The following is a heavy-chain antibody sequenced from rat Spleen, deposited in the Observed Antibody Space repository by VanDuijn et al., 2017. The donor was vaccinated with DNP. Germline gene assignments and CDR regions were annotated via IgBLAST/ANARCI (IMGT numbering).Heavy chain of an antibody. J-gene: IGHJ2*01. CDR1: GFTFSNYD. CDR3: TTGESALDY. Sequence: EVQLVESGGGLVQPGRSMKLSCAASGFTFSNYDMAWVRQAPKKGLEWVATISYDGSSTYYRDSVKGRFTIPRDNAKSTIYLQMDSQRSEDTATYYCTTGESALDYWGQGVMVTVSS. V-gene: IGHV5-7*01. D-gene: IGHD3-8*01. CDR2: ISYDGSST.